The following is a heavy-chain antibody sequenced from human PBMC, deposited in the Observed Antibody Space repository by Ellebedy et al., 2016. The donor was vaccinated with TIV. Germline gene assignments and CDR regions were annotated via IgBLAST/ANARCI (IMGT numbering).Heavy chain of an antibody. D-gene: IGHD6-19*01. V-gene: IGHV3-21*04. Sequence: PGGSLRLSCAASGFTFSSYSMNWVRQAPGKGLEWVSSISSSSSYIYYADSVKGRFTISRDNAKNSLYLQMNSLRAEDMALYYCAKAKSSGWYANYFDYWGQGTLVTISS. CDR2: ISSSSSYI. J-gene: IGHJ4*02. CDR3: AKAKSSGWYANYFDY. CDR1: GFTFSSYS.